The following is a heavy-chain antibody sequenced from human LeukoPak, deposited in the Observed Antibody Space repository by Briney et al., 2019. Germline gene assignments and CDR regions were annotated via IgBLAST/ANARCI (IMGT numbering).Heavy chain of an antibody. CDR2: IYYSGST. CDR3: ARASSWYPDN. CDR1: GGSISSSSYY. J-gene: IGHJ4*02. V-gene: IGHV4-61*05. Sequence: SETLSLTCTVSGGSISSSSYYWGWIRQPPGKGQEWIGYIYYSGSTNYNPSLKSRVTISVDTSKNQFSLKLSSVTAADTAVYYCARASSWYPDNWGQGTLVTVSS. D-gene: IGHD6-13*01.